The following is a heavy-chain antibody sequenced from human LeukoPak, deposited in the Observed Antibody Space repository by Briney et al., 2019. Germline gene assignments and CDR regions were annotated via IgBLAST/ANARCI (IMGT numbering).Heavy chain of an antibody. D-gene: IGHD1-26*01. Sequence: GGSLRLSCAASGFSFSSYSMNWVRQAPGKGLEWVSSISSSTSYVHYADSVKGRFTISRDNAKNSLYLQMNSLRDEDTAVYYCASSGSYRFDYWGQGTLVTVSS. V-gene: IGHV3-21*01. CDR2: ISSSTSYV. CDR1: GFSFSSYS. CDR3: ASSGSYRFDY. J-gene: IGHJ4*02.